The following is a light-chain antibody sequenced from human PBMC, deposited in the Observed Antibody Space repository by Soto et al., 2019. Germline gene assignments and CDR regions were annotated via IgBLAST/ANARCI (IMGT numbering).Light chain of an antibody. CDR2: DAS. CDR3: QQDNSYPVT. J-gene: IGKJ4*01. V-gene: IGKV1-5*01. Sequence: DIQMTQSPSTLSASVGDRVTITCRASQSISSWLAWYQQRPGRAPEGLNYDASSLESGVPSRFNGSGSGTEFTLTISSQQPDDFATYYGQQDNSYPVTFGGGTKVEIK. CDR1: QSISSW.